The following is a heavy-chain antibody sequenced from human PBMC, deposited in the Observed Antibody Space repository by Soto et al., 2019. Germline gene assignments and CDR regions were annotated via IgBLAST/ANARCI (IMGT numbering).Heavy chain of an antibody. CDR3: ARHYRGYSSGWYPQDYGMDV. Sequence: QVQLQQWGAGLLKPSETLSLTCAVYGGSFSGYYWSWIRQPPGKGLEWIGEINHSGSTNYNPSLKSRVNISVDTSKNQFSLKLSSVTAADTAVYYCARHYRGYSSGWYPQDYGMDVWGQGTTVTVSS. CDR2: INHSGST. D-gene: IGHD6-19*01. CDR1: GGSFSGYY. J-gene: IGHJ6*02. V-gene: IGHV4-34*01.